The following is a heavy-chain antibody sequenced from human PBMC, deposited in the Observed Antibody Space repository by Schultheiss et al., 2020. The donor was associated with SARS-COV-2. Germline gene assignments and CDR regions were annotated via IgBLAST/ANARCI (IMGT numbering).Heavy chain of an antibody. J-gene: IGHJ6*02. CDR3: AKDLGYCSSTSCYVYGMDV. V-gene: IGHV3-23*01. D-gene: IGHD2-2*03. CDR1: GFTFSSYE. CDR2: ISGSGGST. Sequence: GGSLRLSCAASGFTFSSYEMNWVRQAPGKGLEWVSAISGSGGSTYYADSVKGRFTISRDNSKNTLYLQMNSLRAEDTAVYHCAKDLGYCSSTSCYVYGMDVWGQGTTVTVSS.